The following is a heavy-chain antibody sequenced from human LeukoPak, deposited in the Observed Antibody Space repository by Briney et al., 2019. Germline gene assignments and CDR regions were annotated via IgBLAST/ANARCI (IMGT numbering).Heavy chain of an antibody. CDR1: GGTFSSYA. Sequence: ASVKVSCKASGGTFSSYAISWVRQAPGQGLEWMGRIIPILGIANYAQKFQGRVTITADKSTSTAFMELSSLRSEDTAVYYCATSLEDIVVVPAAKALGAFDIWGQGTMVTVSS. CDR3: ATSLEDIVVVPAAKALGAFDI. CDR2: IIPILGIA. D-gene: IGHD2-2*01. V-gene: IGHV1-69*04. J-gene: IGHJ3*02.